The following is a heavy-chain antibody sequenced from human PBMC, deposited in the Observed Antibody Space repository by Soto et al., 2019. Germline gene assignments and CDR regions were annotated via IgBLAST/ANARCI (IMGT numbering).Heavy chain of an antibody. V-gene: IGHV1-18*01. CDR1: GYTFTSYA. Sequence: ASVKVSCKASGYTFTSYAMHWVRQAPGQGLEWMGWISGYNGNTNYAQKLQGRVTMTTDTSTSTASMELRSLRSDDTAVYYCARVSTEGGYFDYWGQGTLVTVSS. D-gene: IGHD3-16*01. CDR2: ISGYNGNT. CDR3: ARVSTEGGYFDY. J-gene: IGHJ4*02.